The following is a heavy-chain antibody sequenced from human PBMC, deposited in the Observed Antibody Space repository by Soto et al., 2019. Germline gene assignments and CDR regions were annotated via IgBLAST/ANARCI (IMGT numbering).Heavy chain of an antibody. J-gene: IGHJ5*02. CDR1: GFRFDDFA. CDR2: ISWNSGNI. Sequence: LRLSCAASGFRFDDFAMHWVRQAPGKGLEWVSGISWNSGNIGYADSVKGRFTTSRDNAKNSLYLQVNSLRPEDTALYYCARFDYSRSSKWLDPWGQGTLVTVSS. CDR3: ARFDYSRSSKWLDP. V-gene: IGHV3-9*01. D-gene: IGHD6-6*01.